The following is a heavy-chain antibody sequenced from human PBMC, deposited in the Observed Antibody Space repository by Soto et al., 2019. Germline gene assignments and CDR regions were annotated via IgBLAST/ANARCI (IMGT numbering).Heavy chain of an antibody. CDR1: GFTVSSNY. J-gene: IGHJ4*02. Sequence: GGSLRLSCAASGFTVSSNYMSWVRQAPGKGLEWVSVIYSGGSTYYADSVKGRFTISRDNSKNTLYLQMNSLRAEDTAVYYCASDTPYSSSLAYWGQGTLVTVSS. CDR3: ASDTPYSSSLAY. CDR2: IYSGGST. D-gene: IGHD6-6*01. V-gene: IGHV3-53*01.